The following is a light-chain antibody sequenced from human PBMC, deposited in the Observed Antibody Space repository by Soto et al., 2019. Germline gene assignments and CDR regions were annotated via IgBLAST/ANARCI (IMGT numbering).Light chain of an antibody. CDR3: QQYGSSPSFT. V-gene: IGKV3-20*01. Sequence: EIVLTQSPGTLSLSPGERATLSCRASQSVSSSYLAWYQQKPGQAPRLLIYGASGRATGIPDRFSGSGSGTYCTLTISRLEPEDFAVYYCQQYGSSPSFTFGPRTKVDIK. CDR2: GAS. CDR1: QSVSSSY. J-gene: IGKJ3*01.